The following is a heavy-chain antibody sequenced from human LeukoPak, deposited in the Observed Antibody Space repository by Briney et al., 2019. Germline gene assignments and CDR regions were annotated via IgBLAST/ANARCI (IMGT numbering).Heavy chain of an antibody. Sequence: SETLSLTCTVSGGSISSGGYYWSWVRQDPGKGLEWVGYIYYSGSTYYNPSLKSRVTISVDTSKNQFSLKLSSVTAADTAVYYCARDRDYGGNSHFFDYWGQGTLVTVSS. CDR1: GGSISSGGYY. CDR2: IYYSGST. CDR3: ARDRDYGGNSHFFDY. D-gene: IGHD4-23*01. J-gene: IGHJ4*02. V-gene: IGHV4-31*03.